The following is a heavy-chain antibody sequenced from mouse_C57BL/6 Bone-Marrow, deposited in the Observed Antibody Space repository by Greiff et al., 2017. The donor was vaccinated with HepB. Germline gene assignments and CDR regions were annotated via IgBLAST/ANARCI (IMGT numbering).Heavy chain of an antibody. J-gene: IGHJ3*01. Sequence: QVQLQQPGAELVKPGASVKLSCKASGYTFTSYWMHWVKQRPGQGLEWIGMIHPNSGSTNYNEKFKSKDTLTVDKSSSTAYMQLSSLKSEDSAVYYCAGCRLRRQKTGFAYWGQGTLVTVSA. CDR3: AGCRLRRQKTGFAY. D-gene: IGHD2-4*01. CDR2: IHPNSGST. CDR1: GYTFTSYW. V-gene: IGHV1-64*01.